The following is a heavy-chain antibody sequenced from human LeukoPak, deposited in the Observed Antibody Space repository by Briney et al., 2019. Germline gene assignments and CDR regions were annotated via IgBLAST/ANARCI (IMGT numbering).Heavy chain of an antibody. V-gene: IGHV4-34*01. D-gene: IGHD5-18*01. CDR1: GGSFSGYY. Sequence: SETLSLTCAVYGGSFSGYYWSWIRQPPGKGLEWIGEINHSGSTNYNPSLKSRVTISGDTSENQSSLKLSSVTAADTAVYFCARVGYSYVINDWSRTGLGAYPTKYYYYMDVWGKGTTVTVSS. J-gene: IGHJ6*03. CDR3: ARVGYSYVINDWSRTGLGAYPTKYYYYMDV. CDR2: INHSGST.